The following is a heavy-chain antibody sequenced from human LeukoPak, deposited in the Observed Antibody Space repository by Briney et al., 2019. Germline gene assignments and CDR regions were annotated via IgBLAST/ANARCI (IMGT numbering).Heavy chain of an antibody. CDR1: GYTFTRYG. Sequence: ASVKVSCKASGYTFTRYGITWVRQAPGHGLEWMGWIRAYNGNTNYTQKLQGRVTMTTDTSTSTAYMELRSLRSDDTAVYYCARSYYGSGSSEFDYWGQGTLVTVSS. V-gene: IGHV1-18*01. CDR2: IRAYNGNT. D-gene: IGHD3-10*01. CDR3: ARSYYGSGSSEFDY. J-gene: IGHJ4*02.